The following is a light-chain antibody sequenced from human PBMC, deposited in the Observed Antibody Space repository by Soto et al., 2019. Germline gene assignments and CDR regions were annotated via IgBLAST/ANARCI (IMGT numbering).Light chain of an antibody. CDR1: QSVSSN. V-gene: IGKV3-15*01. J-gene: IGKJ1*01. CDR3: QQYNNWPRT. Sequence: IVMTQSPGTLSVSPGERATLSCRASQSVSSNLAWYQQKPGQAPRLLIYGASTRATGIPARFSGSGSGTEFTLTFSSLQSEDFAVYYCQQYNNWPRTFGQGTKVDIK. CDR2: GAS.